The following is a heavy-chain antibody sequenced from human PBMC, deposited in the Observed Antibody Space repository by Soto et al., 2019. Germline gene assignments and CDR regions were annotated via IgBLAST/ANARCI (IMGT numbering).Heavy chain of an antibody. CDR1: GFTFSSYA. CDR3: VKGGDGGKFDY. J-gene: IGHJ4*02. Sequence: GGSLRLSCSASGFTFSSYAMHWVRQAPGKGLEYVSAISSNGGSTYYADSVKGRFTISRDNSKNTLYLQMSSLRAEDTAVYYCVKGGDGGKFDYWGQGTLVTVSS. D-gene: IGHD2-15*01. V-gene: IGHV3-64D*08. CDR2: ISSNGGST.